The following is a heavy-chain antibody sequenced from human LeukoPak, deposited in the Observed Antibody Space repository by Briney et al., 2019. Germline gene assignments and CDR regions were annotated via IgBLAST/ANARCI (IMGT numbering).Heavy chain of an antibody. Sequence: ASVKVSCKASGYTFTSYGISWVRQAPGQGLEWMGWISAYNGNTNYAQKLQGRVTMTTDTSTSTAYMELRSLRSDDTAVYYCARVGSHPYYYDSSGYYYAYWGQGTLVTVSS. D-gene: IGHD3-22*01. CDR3: ARVGSHPYYYDSSGYYYAY. CDR1: GYTFTSYG. J-gene: IGHJ4*02. V-gene: IGHV1-18*01. CDR2: ISAYNGNT.